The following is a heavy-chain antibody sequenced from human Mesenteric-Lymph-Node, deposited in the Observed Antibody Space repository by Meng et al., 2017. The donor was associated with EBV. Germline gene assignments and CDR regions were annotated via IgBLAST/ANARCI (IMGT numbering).Heavy chain of an antibody. CDR3: ARGIVATTRNWFDP. D-gene: IGHD5-12*01. CDR2: TYYRSKWYN. CDR1: GDSVSSSSAA. J-gene: IGHJ5*02. Sequence: QVQLQQSGPGLVKPSQXLSLTCVISGDSVSSSSAAWTWIRQSPSRGLEWLGRTYYRSKWYNDYAVFVKSRITINPDTSKNQFSLQLNSVTPEDTAVYYCARGIVATTRNWFDPWGQGTLVTVSS. V-gene: IGHV6-1*01.